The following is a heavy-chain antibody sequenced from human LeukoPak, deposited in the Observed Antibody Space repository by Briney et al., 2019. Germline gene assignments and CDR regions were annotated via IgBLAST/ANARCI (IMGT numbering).Heavy chain of an antibody. CDR1: GGSISSSDW. CDR2: IYHSGST. J-gene: IGHJ4*02. V-gene: IGHV4-4*02. CDR3: ARAGLYYDLLTGYSRGYYFDY. D-gene: IGHD3-9*01. Sequence: SGTLSLTCAVSGGSISSSDWWSWVRQPPGKGLEWIGEIYHSGSTNYNPSHKSRVTISVDKSKNQFSLKLSSVTAADTAVYYCARAGLYYDLLTGYSRGYYFDYWGQGTLVTVSS.